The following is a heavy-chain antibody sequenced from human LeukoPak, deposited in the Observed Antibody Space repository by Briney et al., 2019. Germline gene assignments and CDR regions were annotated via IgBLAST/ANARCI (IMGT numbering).Heavy chain of an antibody. CDR3: ARGQYYYDSSDAFDI. CDR2: INHSGST. V-gene: IGHV4-34*01. J-gene: IGHJ3*02. D-gene: IGHD3-22*01. Sequence: SETLSLTCAVYGGSFSGYYWSWIRQPPGKGLEWIGEINHSGSTNYNPSLKSRVTISVDTSKNQFSLKLSSVTAADTAVYYCARGQYYYDSSDAFDIWGQGTMVTVSS. CDR1: GGSFSGYY.